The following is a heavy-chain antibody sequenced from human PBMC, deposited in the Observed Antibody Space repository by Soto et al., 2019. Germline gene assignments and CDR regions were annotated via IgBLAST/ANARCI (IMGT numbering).Heavy chain of an antibody. V-gene: IGHV4-34*01. J-gene: IGHJ4*02. Sequence: QLQLHQSGAGLLKPSETLSLTCDVSGGSFTGYYWSWIRQPPGKGLEWIGEINHSGFTNHNPSLTGRVTISLDTSKSQFSLKLKSLTAADTAFYFCARGHGRFAHWGQGTLVTVSS. CDR3: ARGHGRFAH. CDR2: INHSGFT. CDR1: GGSFTGYY.